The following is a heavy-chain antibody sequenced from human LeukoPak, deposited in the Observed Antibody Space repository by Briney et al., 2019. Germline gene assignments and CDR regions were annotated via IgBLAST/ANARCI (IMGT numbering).Heavy chain of an antibody. V-gene: IGHV3-30*02. CDR3: AKAGGRGYCSSTSCPRYFQH. CDR2: IRYDGSNK. D-gene: IGHD2-2*01. CDR1: GFTFSSYG. J-gene: IGHJ1*01. Sequence: GGSLRLSCAASGFTFSSYGMHWVRQAPGKGLEWVAFIRYDGSNKYYADSVKGRFTISRDNSKNTLYLQMNSLRAEDTAVYYCAKAGGRGYCSSTSCPRYFQHWGQGTLVTVSS.